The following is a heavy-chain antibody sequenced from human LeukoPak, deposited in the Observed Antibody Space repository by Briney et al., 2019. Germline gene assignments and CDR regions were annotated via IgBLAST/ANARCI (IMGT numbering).Heavy chain of an antibody. J-gene: IGHJ4*02. CDR3: ARVRAAAGPLNIDY. CDR1: GGTFSSYA. CDR2: MNPNSGNT. Sequence: GASVKVSCKASGGTFSSYAISWVRQAPGQGLEWMGWMNPNSGNTGYAQKFQGRVTMTRNTSISTAYMELSSLRSEDTAVYYCARVRAAAGPLNIDYWGQGTLVTVSS. V-gene: IGHV1-8*02. D-gene: IGHD6-13*01.